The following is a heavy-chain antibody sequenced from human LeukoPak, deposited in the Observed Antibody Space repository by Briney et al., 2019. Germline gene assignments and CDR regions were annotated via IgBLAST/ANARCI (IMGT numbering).Heavy chain of an antibody. V-gene: IGHV3-7*01. CDR2: IKQDGSEK. CDR1: GFTFSSYW. J-gene: IGHJ4*02. CDR3: ARDSHDFWSGYLDY. Sequence: GGSLRLSCAASGFTFSSYWMSWVRQAPGKGLEWVANIKQDGSEKCYVDSVKGRFTISRDNAKNSLYLQMNSLRAEDTAVYYCARDSHDFWSGYLDYWGQGTLVTVSS. D-gene: IGHD3-3*01.